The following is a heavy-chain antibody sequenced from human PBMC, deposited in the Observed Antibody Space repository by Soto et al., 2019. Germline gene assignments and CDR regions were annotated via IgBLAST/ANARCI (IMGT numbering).Heavy chain of an antibody. J-gene: IGHJ3*01. Sequence: EVQLVESGGGLVKPGGSLRLSCAASGFTFSSYSMNWVRQAPGKGLEWVSSISSGSDYIFYADSVKGRFTISRDNAKNSLFMQMNSRTAEASAVYYCARSPAGDAFTVWGQGTVVTVSS. V-gene: IGHV3-21*01. CDR3: ARSPAGDAFTV. CDR1: GFTFSSYS. CDR2: ISSGSDYI.